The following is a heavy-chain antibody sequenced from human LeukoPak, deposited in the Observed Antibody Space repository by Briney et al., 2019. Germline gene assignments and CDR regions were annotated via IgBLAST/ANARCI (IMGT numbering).Heavy chain of an antibody. CDR2: ISGSSSYI. D-gene: IGHD6-13*01. Sequence: GGSLRLSCAASGFTFSSYSMNWVRQAPGKGLEWVSSISGSSSYIYYADSVKGRFTISRDNARNSLYLQMNSLRAEDTAVYYCARGYGPGSSWSMYYYMDVWGKGTTVTVSS. CDR3: ARGYGPGSSWSMYYYMDV. CDR1: GFTFSSYS. V-gene: IGHV3-21*01. J-gene: IGHJ6*03.